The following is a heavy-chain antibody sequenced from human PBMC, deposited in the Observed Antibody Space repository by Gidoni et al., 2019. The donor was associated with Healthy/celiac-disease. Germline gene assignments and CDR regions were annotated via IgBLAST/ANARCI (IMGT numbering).Heavy chain of an antibody. V-gene: IGHV3-30*03. CDR1: GFTFSSYG. J-gene: IGHJ4*02. Sequence: QVQLVESGGGVVQPGRSLRLSCAASGFTFSSYGMHWVRQAPGKGLVWVAVISYDGSNKYYADSVKGRFTISRDNSKNTLYLQMNSLRAEDTAVYYCARDERYSSSGPLGYWGQGTLVTVSS. D-gene: IGHD6-13*01. CDR3: ARDERYSSSGPLGY. CDR2: ISYDGSNK.